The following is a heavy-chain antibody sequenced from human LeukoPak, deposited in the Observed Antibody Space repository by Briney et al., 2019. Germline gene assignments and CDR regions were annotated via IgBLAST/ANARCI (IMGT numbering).Heavy chain of an antibody. CDR2: ISYDGSNK. J-gene: IGHJ4*02. CDR3: AKSSKWLALDY. D-gene: IGHD6-19*01. Sequence: GRSLRLSCAASGFTFSSYGMHWVRQAPGEGLEWVAVISYDGSNKYYADSVKGRFTISRDNSKNTLYLQMNSLRAEDTAVYYCAKSSKWLALDYWGQGTLVTVSS. V-gene: IGHV3-30*18. CDR1: GFTFSSYG.